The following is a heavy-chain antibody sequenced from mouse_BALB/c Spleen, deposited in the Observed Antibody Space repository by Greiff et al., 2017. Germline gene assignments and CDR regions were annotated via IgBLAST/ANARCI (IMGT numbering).Heavy chain of an antibody. J-gene: IGHJ4*01. CDR1: GFNIKDTY. CDR2: IDPANGNT. V-gene: IGHV14-3*02. CDR3: ARDCYYALYYAMDY. Sequence: VQLQQSGAELVKPGASVKLSCTASGFNIKDTYMHWVKQRPEQGLEWIGRIDPANGNTKYDPKFQGKATITADTSSNTAYLQLSSLTSEDTAVYYCARDCYYALYYAMDYWGQGTLVTVSS. D-gene: IGHD2-3*01.